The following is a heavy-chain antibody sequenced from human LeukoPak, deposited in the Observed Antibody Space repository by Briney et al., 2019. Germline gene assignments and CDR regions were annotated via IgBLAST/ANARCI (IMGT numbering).Heavy chain of an antibody. CDR3: ARGLWFGELLYFDY. D-gene: IGHD3-10*01. CDR1: GYTFSRYD. Sequence: ASVKVSCKASGYTFSRYDINWVRQATGQGLEWMGGIIPIFGTANYAQKFQGRVTITADKSTNTAYMELSSLRSEDTAVYYCARGLWFGELLYFDYWGQGTLVTVSS. CDR2: IIPIFGTA. V-gene: IGHV1-69*06. J-gene: IGHJ4*02.